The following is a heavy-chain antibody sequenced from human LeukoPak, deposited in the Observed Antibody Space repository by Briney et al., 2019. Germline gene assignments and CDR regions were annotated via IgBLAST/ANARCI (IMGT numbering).Heavy chain of an antibody. CDR1: GGTFSNYA. Sequence: GSSVKVSCKASGGTFSNYAITWVRQAPGQVLEWMGGIIPVFGTPNYAQKFQGRVTVTADKSTSTAYMELSSLRSEDTAVYYCARGFGSAWYGTFFDYWGQGTLVTVSS. J-gene: IGHJ4*02. CDR3: ARGFGSAWYGTFFDY. V-gene: IGHV1-69*06. D-gene: IGHD6-13*01. CDR2: IIPVFGTP.